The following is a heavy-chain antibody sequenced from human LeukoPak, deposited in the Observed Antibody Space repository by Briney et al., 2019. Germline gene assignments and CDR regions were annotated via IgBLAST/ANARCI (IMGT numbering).Heavy chain of an antibody. V-gene: IGHV4-59*01. J-gene: IGHJ6*03. CDR1: GGSISSYY. CDR3: ARANPVNPRYYYYMDV. CDR2: IYYSGST. D-gene: IGHD4-17*01. Sequence: SETLSLTCTVSGGSISSYYWNWVRQPPGKGLEWIGYIYYSGSTNYNPSFKGRVTTSVDTSKNQFSLKLSSVTAADTAVYYCARANPVNPRYYYYMDVWGKGTTVTVSS.